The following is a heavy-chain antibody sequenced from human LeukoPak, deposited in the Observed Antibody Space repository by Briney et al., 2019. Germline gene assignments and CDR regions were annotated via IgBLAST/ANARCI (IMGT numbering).Heavy chain of an antibody. Sequence: GASVKVSCKASGYTFTSYAISWVRQAPGQGLEWMGIINPSGGSTSYAQKFQGRVTMTRDTSTSTVYMELSSLRSEDTAVYYCARPTKTYYYDSSGYYPFEYWGQGTLVTVSS. V-gene: IGHV1-46*01. CDR3: ARPTKTYYYDSSGYYPFEY. CDR1: GYTFTSYA. J-gene: IGHJ4*02. D-gene: IGHD3-22*01. CDR2: INPSGGST.